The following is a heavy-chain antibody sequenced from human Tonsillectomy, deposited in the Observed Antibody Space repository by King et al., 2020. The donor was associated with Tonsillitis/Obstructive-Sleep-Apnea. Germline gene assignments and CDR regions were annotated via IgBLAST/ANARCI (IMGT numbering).Heavy chain of an antibody. J-gene: IGHJ4*02. CDR3: ARDSRSHYYDTSGDYTFDY. V-gene: IGHV1-18*01. Sequence: VQLVQSGAEVKKPGASVKVSCKASGYTFTTYGISWVRQAPGQGLEWMGWISAYNGDTNYAQKLQGRVTMTTDTSTSTAYMEVRSLRSDDTAVYYCARDSRSHYYDTSGDYTFDYWGQGTLVTVSS. CDR1: GYTFTTYG. CDR2: ISAYNGDT. D-gene: IGHD3-22*01.